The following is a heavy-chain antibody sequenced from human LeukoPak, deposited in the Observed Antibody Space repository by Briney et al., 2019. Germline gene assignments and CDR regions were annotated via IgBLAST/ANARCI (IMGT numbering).Heavy chain of an antibody. V-gene: IGHV3-11*01. Sequence: GGSLRLSCAASGFNFSDHYMSWVRQTPGRPLEWVSYISGSGATLHHADSVKGRFTISRDNAKNSLSLQMNSLRAEDTALYSCARALYGSSGYYDYWGQGILVTVSS. CDR1: GFNFSDHY. CDR3: ARALYGSSGYYDY. D-gene: IGHD3-22*01. CDR2: ISGSGATL. J-gene: IGHJ4*02.